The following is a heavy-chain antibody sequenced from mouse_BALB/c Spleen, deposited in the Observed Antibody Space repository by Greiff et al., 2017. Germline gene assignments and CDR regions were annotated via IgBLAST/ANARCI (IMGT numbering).Heavy chain of an antibody. CDR1: GYAFTSYN. CDR3: ARWIYYYGSSYRHAMDY. V-gene: IGHV1S135*01. D-gene: IGHD1-1*01. CDR2: IDPYNGGT. J-gene: IGHJ4*01. Sequence: VQLQQSGPELVKPGASVKVSCKASGYAFTSYNMYWVKQSHGKSLEWIGYIDPYNGGTSYNQKFKGKATLTVDKSSSTAYLHLNSLTSEDSAVYYCARWIYYYGSSYRHAMDYWGQGTSVTVSS.